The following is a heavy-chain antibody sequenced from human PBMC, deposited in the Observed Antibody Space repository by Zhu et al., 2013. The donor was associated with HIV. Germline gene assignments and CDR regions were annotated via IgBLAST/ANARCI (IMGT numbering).Heavy chain of an antibody. D-gene: IGHD3-22*01. V-gene: IGHV1-18*04. CDR3: ARVRDATYYYDIRWFDP. CDR2: ISAYNGNT. J-gene: IGHJ5*02. Sequence: QVQLVQSGAEVKKPGASVKVSCKASGYTFTSYGISWVRQAPGQGLEWMGWISAYNGNTNYAQKLQGRVTMTTDTSTSTAYMELRSLRSDDTAVYYCARVRDATYYYDIRWFDPWGQGTLVTVSS. CDR1: GYTFTSYG.